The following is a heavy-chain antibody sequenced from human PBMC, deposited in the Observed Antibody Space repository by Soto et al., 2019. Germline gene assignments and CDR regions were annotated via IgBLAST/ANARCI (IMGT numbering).Heavy chain of an antibody. V-gene: IGHV1-58*02. D-gene: IGHD1-1*01. Sequence: SVKVSCKASGFTFTSSAMQWVRQARGQRLEWIGWIVVGSGNTNYAQKFQERVTITRDMSTSTAYMELSSLRSEDTAVYYCGRVSRWKHHSRYVFDFGAQGTLDTGS. J-gene: IGHJ3*01. CDR1: GFTFTSSA. CDR2: IVVGSGNT. CDR3: GRVSRWKHHSRYVFDF.